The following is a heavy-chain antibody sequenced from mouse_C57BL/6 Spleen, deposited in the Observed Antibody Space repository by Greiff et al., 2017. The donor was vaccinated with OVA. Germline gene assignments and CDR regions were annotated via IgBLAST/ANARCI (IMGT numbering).Heavy chain of an antibody. D-gene: IGHD2-4*01. V-gene: IGHV5-4*01. CDR2: ISDGGSYT. CDR3: ARGGNYEGVWFAY. CDR1: GFTFSSYA. J-gene: IGHJ3*01. Sequence: EVQGLESGGGLVKPGGSLKLSCAASGFTFSSYAMSWVRQTPEKRLEWVATISDGGSYTYYPDNVKGRFTISRDNAKNNLYLQMSHLKSEDTAMYYCARGGNYEGVWFAYWGQGTLVTVSA.